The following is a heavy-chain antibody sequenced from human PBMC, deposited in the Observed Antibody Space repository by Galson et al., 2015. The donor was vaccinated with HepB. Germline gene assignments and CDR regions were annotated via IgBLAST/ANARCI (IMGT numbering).Heavy chain of an antibody. Sequence: SLRLSCAAPGFTFSDYGMHWVRQAAGKGLEWVAVIAYDGSVQLYADSVRGRFTISRDNSKNTLYLHMNSLRPEDTARYYCAKISRALDRPGGYYFHHWGQGALVPVSS. V-gene: IGHV3-30*18. J-gene: IGHJ4*02. CDR3: AKISRALDRPGGYYFHH. CDR1: GFTFSDYG. D-gene: IGHD1-14*01. CDR2: IAYDGSVQ.